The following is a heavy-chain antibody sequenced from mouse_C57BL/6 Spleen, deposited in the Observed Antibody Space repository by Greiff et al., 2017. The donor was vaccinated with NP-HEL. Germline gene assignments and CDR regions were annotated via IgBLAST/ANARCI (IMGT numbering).Heavy chain of an antibody. CDR1: GYTFTSYW. D-gene: IGHD2-1*01. CDR3: ARDGNYPFAY. J-gene: IGHJ3*01. CDR2: IDPSDSYT. V-gene: IGHV1-69*01. Sequence: QVQLQQPGAELVMPGASVKLSCKASGYTFTSYWMHWVKQRPGQGLGWIGEIDPSDSYTNYNQKFKGKSTLTVDKSSSTAYMQLSSLTSEDSAVYYCARDGNYPFAYWGQGTLVTVSA.